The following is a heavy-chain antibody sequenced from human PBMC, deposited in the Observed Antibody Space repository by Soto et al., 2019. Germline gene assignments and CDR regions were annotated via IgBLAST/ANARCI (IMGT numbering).Heavy chain of an antibody. CDR2: IFYTGAT. J-gene: IGHJ5*02. CDR1: GGSISYNSYY. V-gene: IGHV4-39*02. CDR3: ARLVVVAPVANA. D-gene: IGHD2-2*01. Sequence: PSETLSLTCSVSGGSISYNSYYWGWIRQPPGKGLEWVGGIFYTGATYYSPSLKDRVTISVDTSKNSFSLNLTSVTAADTAVYFCARLVVVAPVANAWGQGTLVTVSS.